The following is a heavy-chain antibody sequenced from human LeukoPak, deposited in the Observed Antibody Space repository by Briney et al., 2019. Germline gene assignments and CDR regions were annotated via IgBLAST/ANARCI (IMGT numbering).Heavy chain of an antibody. Sequence: SETLSLTCTVSSGSISTSNYYWGWVRQPPGKALEWIGNIFYSGSTNYNPSLKSRVTISVDTSKNQFSLKLSSATAADTAVYYCARYRGDGYNFYYYYMDVWGKGTTVTISS. CDR1: SGSISTSNYY. J-gene: IGHJ6*03. V-gene: IGHV4-61*05. CDR2: IFYSGST. CDR3: ARYRGDGYNFYYYYMDV. D-gene: IGHD5-24*01.